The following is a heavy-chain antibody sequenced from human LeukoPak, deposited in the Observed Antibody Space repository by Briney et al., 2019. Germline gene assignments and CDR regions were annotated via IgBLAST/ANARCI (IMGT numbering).Heavy chain of an antibody. V-gene: IGHV3-23*01. Sequence: GGSLRLSCAASGFAFSSYAMTWVRQAPGKGLEWVSAISGSGGRTHYADSVRGRFTISRDNSKNTLYLQMNSLRAEDPAVYYCAKVSRGEPSDYWGQGTLVTVSS. CDR3: AKVSRGEPSDY. J-gene: IGHJ4*02. CDR1: GFAFSSYA. CDR2: ISGSGGRT. D-gene: IGHD4-17*01.